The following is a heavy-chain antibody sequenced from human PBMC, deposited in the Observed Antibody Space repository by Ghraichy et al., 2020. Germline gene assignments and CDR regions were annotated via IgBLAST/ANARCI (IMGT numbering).Heavy chain of an antibody. Sequence: GGSLRLSCAASGITFISYGMHWVRQAPGKGLEWVALISDDENDKYYADSVKGRFTISRDNSKNTLYLQMKSLRAEDTAVYYCATGQFGSASYPPDYWGQGTLVTVSS. V-gene: IGHV3-30*03. CDR1: GITFISYG. J-gene: IGHJ4*02. CDR3: ATGQFGSASYPPDY. CDR2: ISDDENDK. D-gene: IGHD3-10*01.